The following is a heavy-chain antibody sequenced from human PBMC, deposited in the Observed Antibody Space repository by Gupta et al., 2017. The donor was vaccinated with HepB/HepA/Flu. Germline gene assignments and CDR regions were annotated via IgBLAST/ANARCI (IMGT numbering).Heavy chain of an antibody. Sequence: EVQLVESGGGLVQPGGSLRLSCAASGFTFSSYWMHWVRQAPGKGLVWVSRINSDGSSTSYAYSVKGRFTISRDNAKNTLYLQRNSLRAEDTAVYYCARARGGTRPSGSYEYDYWGQGTLVTVSS. CDR2: INSDGSST. D-gene: IGHD1-26*01. J-gene: IGHJ4*02. V-gene: IGHV3-74*01. CDR1: GFTFSSYW. CDR3: ARARGGTRPSGSYEYDY.